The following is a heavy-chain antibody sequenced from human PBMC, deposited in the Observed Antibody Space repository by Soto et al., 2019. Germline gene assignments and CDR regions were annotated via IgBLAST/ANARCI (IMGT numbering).Heavy chain of an antibody. V-gene: IGHV3-11*01. D-gene: IGHD3-22*01. CDR3: ARQKAWTGEWLSLYAPGMDV. CDR2: ISSSGRTI. Sequence: QVQLVESGGGLVKPGGSLRLSCAASGFTFSDYYMSWIRQAPGKGLEWVSHISSSGRTIYYADSVKGRFTISRDNAKNSLYLQMNSLGAEDTAVYYCARQKAWTGEWLSLYAPGMDVWAQGTTVTVSS. CDR1: GFTFSDYY. J-gene: IGHJ6*01.